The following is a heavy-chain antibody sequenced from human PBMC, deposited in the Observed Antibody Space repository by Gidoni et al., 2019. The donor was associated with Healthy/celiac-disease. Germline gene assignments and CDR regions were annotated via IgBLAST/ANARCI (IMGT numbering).Heavy chain of an antibody. Sequence: EVRLLESGGGLVQRGGYLRISCAASGFTFSSYAMSWVRQAPGKGLEWVSAISGSGCSTYYADSLKGRFTISSDNSKNTLYLQMNSLRAEDSAVYDCAKGGDYCVLGYFDDWGQGTLVTVSS. D-gene: IGHD4-17*01. V-gene: IGHV3-23*01. CDR1: GFTFSSYA. CDR2: ISGSGCST. CDR3: AKGGDYCVLGYFDD. J-gene: IGHJ4*02.